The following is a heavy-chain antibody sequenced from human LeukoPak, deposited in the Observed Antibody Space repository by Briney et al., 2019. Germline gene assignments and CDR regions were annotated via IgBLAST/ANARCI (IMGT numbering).Heavy chain of an antibody. Sequence: QSGGSLRLSCEASGFTFGSHAMYWVRQAPGEGLEWVAGIFGSGGSPHYADSVKGRFTISRDNPRNTVYLQINSLRDDDTAVYYCGKTTVGYSSGQKPAWPVDFWGQGTLVTVSS. CDR1: GFTFGSHA. CDR3: GKTTVGYSSGQKPAWPVDF. J-gene: IGHJ4*02. CDR2: IFGSGGSP. D-gene: IGHD5-18*01. V-gene: IGHV3-23*01.